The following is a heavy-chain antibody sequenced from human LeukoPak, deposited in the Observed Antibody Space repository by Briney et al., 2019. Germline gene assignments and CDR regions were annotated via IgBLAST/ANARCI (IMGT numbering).Heavy chain of an antibody. D-gene: IGHD6-6*01. Sequence: GGSLRLSCVASGFTFSSYAMSWVRQAPGKGLEWVSGISGGGGSIHYADSVKGRFTISRDNSMNTLYLQMNSLRAEDTAVYYCAKVESIAARWPVGAGFDAFDIWGQGTMVTVSS. J-gene: IGHJ3*02. V-gene: IGHV3-23*01. CDR3: AKVESIAARWPVGAGFDAFDI. CDR1: GFTFSSYA. CDR2: ISGGGGSI.